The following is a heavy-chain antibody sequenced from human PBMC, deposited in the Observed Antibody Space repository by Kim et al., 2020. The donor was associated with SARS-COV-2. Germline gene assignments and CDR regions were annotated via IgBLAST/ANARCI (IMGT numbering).Heavy chain of an antibody. CDR3: ARIQLRFLEFSPYYYYGMDV. Sequence: GGSLRLSCAASGFTFSSYEMNWVRQAPGKGLEWVSYISSSGSTIYYADSVKGRFTISRDNAKNSLYLQMNSLRAEDTAVYYCARIQLRFLEFSPYYYYGMDVWGQGTTVTVSS. J-gene: IGHJ6*02. V-gene: IGHV3-48*03. CDR2: ISSSGSTI. CDR1: GFTFSSYE. D-gene: IGHD3-3*01.